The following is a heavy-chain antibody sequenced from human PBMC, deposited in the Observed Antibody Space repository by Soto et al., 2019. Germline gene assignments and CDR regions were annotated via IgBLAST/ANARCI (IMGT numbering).Heavy chain of an antibody. CDR3: ARPYSVADNWYFDL. CDR1: GFTFSTYD. Sequence: SLRLSCAASGFTFSTYDMNWVRQAPGKGLEWVSSISGSSSYIYYADSVRGRFTISRDKAKDSLFLQMSSLRAEDTVAFYCARPYSVADNWYFDLWGRGTLVTVSS. CDR2: ISGSSSYI. J-gene: IGHJ2*01. V-gene: IGHV3-21*01. D-gene: IGHD6-19*01.